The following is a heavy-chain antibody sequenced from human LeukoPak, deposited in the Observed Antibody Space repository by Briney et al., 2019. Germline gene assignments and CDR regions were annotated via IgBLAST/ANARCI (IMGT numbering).Heavy chain of an antibody. CDR3: AREIPYDSSGYYSLYFDY. CDR2: IIPIFGTA. D-gene: IGHD3-22*01. V-gene: IGHV1-69*13. Sequence: SVKVSCKASGGTFISYAISWVRQAPGQGLEWMGGIIPIFGTANYAQKFQGRATITADESTSTAYMELSSLRSEDTAVYYCAREIPYDSSGYYSLYFDYWGQGTLVTVSS. J-gene: IGHJ4*02. CDR1: GGTFISYA.